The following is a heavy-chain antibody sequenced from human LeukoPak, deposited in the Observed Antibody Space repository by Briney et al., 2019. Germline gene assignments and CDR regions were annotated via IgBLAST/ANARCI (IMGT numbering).Heavy chain of an antibody. Sequence: GGSLRLSCVASGSGFSFSGYDMNWVRQAPGKGLEWVSSISTSSTYIYYADSVKGRFTISRDNANNSLYLQMNGLRTDDTAVYYCARDRGRSWREAQDYWGQGTLVTVSS. J-gene: IGHJ4*02. D-gene: IGHD6-13*01. CDR2: ISTSSTYI. CDR1: GSGFSFSGYD. V-gene: IGHV3-21*01. CDR3: ARDRGRSWREAQDY.